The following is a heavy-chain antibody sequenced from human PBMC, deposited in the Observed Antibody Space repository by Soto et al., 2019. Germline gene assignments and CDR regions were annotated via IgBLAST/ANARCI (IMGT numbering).Heavy chain of an antibody. Sequence: PGGSLRLSCAASGFKFTIYDMHWVRQAPGKGLEWVAVVWYDGSSKYYADSVKGRFTISRDNSKNTLYLQVNSLRAEDTAVYYCAKDRSSSLDGMDVWGQGTTVTVSS. J-gene: IGHJ6*02. V-gene: IGHV3-33*06. D-gene: IGHD6-13*01. CDR3: AKDRSSSLDGMDV. CDR1: GFKFTIYD. CDR2: VWYDGSSK.